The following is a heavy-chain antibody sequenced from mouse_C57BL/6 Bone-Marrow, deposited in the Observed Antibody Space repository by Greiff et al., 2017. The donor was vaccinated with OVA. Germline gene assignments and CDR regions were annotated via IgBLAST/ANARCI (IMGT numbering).Heavy chain of an antibody. Sequence: VQLQQPGAELVRPGSSVKLSCKASGYTFTSYWMDWVKQRPGQGLEWIGNIYPSDSETHYNQKFKDKATLTVDKSSSAAYMQLSSLTSEDSAVYYCGREGGYYAMDYWGQGTTVTVSS. CDR2: IYPSDSET. V-gene: IGHV1-61*01. J-gene: IGHJ4*01. D-gene: IGHD1-1*02. CDR1: GYTFTSYW. CDR3: GREGGYYAMDY.